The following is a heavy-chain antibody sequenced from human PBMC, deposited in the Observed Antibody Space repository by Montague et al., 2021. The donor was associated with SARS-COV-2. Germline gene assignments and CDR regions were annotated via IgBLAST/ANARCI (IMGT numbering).Heavy chain of an antibody. CDR1: GGSISSGGYY. J-gene: IGHJ4*02. D-gene: IGHD2-15*01. CDR3: ARLTAGYCSGGSCYWGTGFDY. V-gene: IGHV4-31*03. CDR2: IYCSGST. Sequence: TLSLTCTVSGGSISSGGYYWSWIRQHPGKGLEWIGYIYCSGSTYYNPSLKSRVTISVDTSKNQFSLKLSSVIAADTAVYYCARLTAGYCSGGSCYWGTGFDYWGQGTLVTVSS.